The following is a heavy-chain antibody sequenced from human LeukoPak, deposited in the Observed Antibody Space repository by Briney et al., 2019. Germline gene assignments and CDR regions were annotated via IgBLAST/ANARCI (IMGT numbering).Heavy chain of an antibody. CDR3: ARGYPRRLLWFGGLLRGSPYYFDY. Sequence: SETLSLTCAVYGGSFSGYYWSWIRQPPGKGLEWIGEINHSGSTNYNPSLKSRVTISVDTSKNQFSLKLSSVTAADTAVYYCARGYPRRLLWFGGLLRGSPYYFDYWGQGTLVTVSS. D-gene: IGHD3-10*01. CDR2: INHSGST. V-gene: IGHV4-34*01. CDR1: GGSFSGYY. J-gene: IGHJ4*02.